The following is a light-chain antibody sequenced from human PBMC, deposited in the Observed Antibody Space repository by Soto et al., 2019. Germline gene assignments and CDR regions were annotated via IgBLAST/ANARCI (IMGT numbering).Light chain of an antibody. CDR1: SSNIGAGYD. CDR3: QSYDSSLSGSYV. Sequence: QSVLTQPPSVSGAPGQRVTIFCTGSSSNIGAGYDVHWYQQLPGTAPKLLIYGNSNRPSGVPDRFSGSKSGTSASLAITGLQAEDEADYYCQSYDSSLSGSYVFGTGTKVTVL. V-gene: IGLV1-40*01. CDR2: GNS. J-gene: IGLJ1*01.